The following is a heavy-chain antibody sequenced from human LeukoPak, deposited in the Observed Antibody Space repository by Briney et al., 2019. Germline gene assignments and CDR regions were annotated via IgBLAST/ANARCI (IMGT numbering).Heavy chain of an antibody. V-gene: IGHV4-39*01. CDR1: GDSISSSSYY. CDR3: ARHSDHPASPSRNWFDL. Sequence: SETLSLTCTVSGDSISSSSYYWGWIRQPPGKGLEWIGSIYYSGSTYYHPSLKSRVTISVDTSKNQFSLKLSSVTAADTAVYYCARHSDHPASPSRNWFDLWGQGTLVTVSS. D-gene: IGHD2-15*01. CDR2: IYYSGST. J-gene: IGHJ5*02.